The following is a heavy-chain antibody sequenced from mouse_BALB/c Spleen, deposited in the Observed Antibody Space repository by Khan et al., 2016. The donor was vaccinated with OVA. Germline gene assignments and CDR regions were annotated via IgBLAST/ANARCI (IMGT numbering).Heavy chain of an antibody. V-gene: IGHV1-80*01. CDR3: ARSGYDYVAY. CDR2: IYPGDGDT. CDR1: GYAFSNYW. Sequence: QVQLKESGAELVRPGSSVKISCKASGYAFSNYWMNWVKQRPGQGLEWIGQIYPGDGDTSFNGKFRGKATLTADKSSSTAYMQLSILTSEDSAVYFCARSGYDYVAYWGQGTLVTVSA. D-gene: IGHD2-14*01. J-gene: IGHJ3*01.